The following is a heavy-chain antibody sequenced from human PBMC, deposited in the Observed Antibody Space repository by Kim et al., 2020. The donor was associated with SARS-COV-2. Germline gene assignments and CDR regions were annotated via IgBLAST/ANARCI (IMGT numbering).Heavy chain of an antibody. Sequence: GGSLRLSCAASGFTFSNYAMHWVRQAPGKGLEWVAVMSDDASDKYYVDYVKGRFTIFRDNSRNTLYLQMNSLRPEDTAVYYCARVPGYSGYNYGPYYFDYWGQGTLVTVSS. J-gene: IGHJ4*02. CDR2: MSDDASDK. CDR3: ARVPGYSGYNYGPYYFDY. V-gene: IGHV3-30*04. D-gene: IGHD5-12*01. CDR1: GFTFSNYA.